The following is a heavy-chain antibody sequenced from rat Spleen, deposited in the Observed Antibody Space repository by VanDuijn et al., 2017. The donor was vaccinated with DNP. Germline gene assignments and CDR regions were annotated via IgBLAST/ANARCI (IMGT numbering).Heavy chain of an antibody. CDR1: GFSLTSYH. CDR2: IWSAGGT. J-gene: IGHJ2*01. V-gene: IGHV2-15*01. CDR3: TRHDYYFDC. D-gene: IGHD1-7*01. Sequence: QVQLKESGPGLVQPSQTLSLTCTVSGFSLTSYHVSWVRQPPGKSLVWMGSIWSAGGTGYNSAVQSRLSIGRDTSKSQVFLEMHSLQPEDTGTYYCTRHDYYFDCWGQGVMVTVSS.